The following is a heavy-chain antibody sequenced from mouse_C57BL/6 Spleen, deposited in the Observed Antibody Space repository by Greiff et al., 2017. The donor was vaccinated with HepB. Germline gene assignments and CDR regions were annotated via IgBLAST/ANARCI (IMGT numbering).Heavy chain of an antibody. J-gene: IGHJ2*01. Sequence: VQLQQPGAELVRPGSSVKLSCKASGYTFTSYWMHWVKQRPIQGLEWIGNIDPSDSETHYNQKFKDKATLTVDKSSSTAYMQLSSLTSEDSAVYYCASYYDYDGGYFEYWGQGTTLTVSS. CDR3: ASYYDYDGGYFEY. CDR2: IDPSDSET. CDR1: GYTFTSYW. D-gene: IGHD2-4*01. V-gene: IGHV1-52*01.